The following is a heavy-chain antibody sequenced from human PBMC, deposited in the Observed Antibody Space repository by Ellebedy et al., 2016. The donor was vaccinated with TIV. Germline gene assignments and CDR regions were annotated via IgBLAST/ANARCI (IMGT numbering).Heavy chain of an antibody. V-gene: IGHV3-74*01. CDR3: ARDQTNYHAGTSGFN. Sequence: PGGSLRLSCAASGFTFSTYRMHWVRQAPGKGLVWVSRIDGDGTNTAYADSVKGRFPISRDNAENTLYLHMNSLRAEDTAVYYCARDQTNYHAGTSGFNWGQGTLVTVSS. J-gene: IGHJ4*02. CDR2: IDGDGTNT. D-gene: IGHD3-22*01. CDR1: GFTFSTYR.